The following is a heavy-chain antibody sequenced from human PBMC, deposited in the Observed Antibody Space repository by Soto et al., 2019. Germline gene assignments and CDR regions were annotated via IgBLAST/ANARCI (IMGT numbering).Heavy chain of an antibody. V-gene: IGHV3-53*01. J-gene: IGHJ4*02. CDR1: GFPVSNNY. CDR3: AKGQFLWFGVLDY. Sequence: GGSLRLSCAASGFPVSNNYMSWVRQAPGKGPEYVSVIYSGGGTYYADSVKGRITISRDNSKNTLYLQMNSLRAEDTAVYYCAKGQFLWFGVLDYWGQGTLVTVSS. CDR2: IYSGGGT. D-gene: IGHD3-10*01.